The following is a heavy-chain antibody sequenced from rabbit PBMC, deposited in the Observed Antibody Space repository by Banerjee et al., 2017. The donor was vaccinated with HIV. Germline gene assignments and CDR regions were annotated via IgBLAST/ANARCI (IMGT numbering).Heavy chain of an antibody. J-gene: IGHJ4*01. CDR1: GFDFSSNA. CDR3: ARDLAGVIGWNFNL. CDR2: IYAGSSGST. V-gene: IGHV1S40*01. D-gene: IGHD4-1*01. Sequence: CKASGFDFSSNAMCWVRQAPGKGLEWIACIYAGSSGSTWYASWAKGRFTISKTSSTTVTLQMTSLTAADTATYFCARDLAGVIGWNFNLWGQGTLVTVS.